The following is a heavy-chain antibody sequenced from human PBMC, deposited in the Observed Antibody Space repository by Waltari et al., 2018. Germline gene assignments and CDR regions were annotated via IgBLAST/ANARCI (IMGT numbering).Heavy chain of an antibody. V-gene: IGHV4-59*08. CDR2: MYYRGIT. CDR1: GASISSHY. CDR3: ARLGYYGSGVGKAFDI. D-gene: IGHD3-10*01. J-gene: IGHJ3*02. Sequence: QVQLQESGPGLVKPSETLSLGCTVSGASISSHYWSWVRQPPGKGLEFIGYMYYRGITEYNPSFRGRVTLSVDTSKNQFSLKLNSVTAADTAVYYCARLGYYGSGVGKAFDIWGQGTMVTVSS.